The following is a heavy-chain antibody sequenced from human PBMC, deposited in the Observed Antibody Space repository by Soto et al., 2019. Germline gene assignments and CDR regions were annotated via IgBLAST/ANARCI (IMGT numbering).Heavy chain of an antibody. CDR3: AKADTGHFRPFEY. D-gene: IGHD3-9*01. Sequence: EAQLLESGGGLVQPGESLRLSCAASGFTFRNYAMSWVRQAPGKWLEWVSVVSDDGGTTFYADSVRARFTISRDNSKNTVDLQMNSLRAEDTAVYYCAKADTGHFRPFEYCGQGTLVTVSS. CDR2: VSDDGGTT. J-gene: IGHJ4*02. V-gene: IGHV3-23*01. CDR1: GFTFRNYA.